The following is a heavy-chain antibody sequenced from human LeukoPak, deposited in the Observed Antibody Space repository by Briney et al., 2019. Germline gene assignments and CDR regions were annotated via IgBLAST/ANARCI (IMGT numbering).Heavy chain of an antibody. Sequence: SETLSLTCAVYGGSFSGYYWSWIRQPPGKGLEWIGEINHSGSTNYNPSLKSRVTISVDTSKNQFSLKLSSVTAADTAVYYCARGRMKWLAISYFDYWGQGTLVTVSS. CDR3: ARGRMKWLAISYFDY. CDR2: INHSGST. J-gene: IGHJ4*02. CDR1: GGSFSGYY. V-gene: IGHV4-34*01. D-gene: IGHD6-19*01.